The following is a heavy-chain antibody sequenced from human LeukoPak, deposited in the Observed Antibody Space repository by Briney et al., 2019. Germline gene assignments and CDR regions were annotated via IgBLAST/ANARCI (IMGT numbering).Heavy chain of an antibody. J-gene: IGHJ3*02. Sequence: SETLSLTCTVSGGSISSGGYYWSWIRQHPGKGLEWIGYIYYSGSTYYNPSLKSRVTISVDTSKNQFSLKLSSVTAADTAVNYCASYSVLEWLLTYAFDIWGQGTMVTVSS. V-gene: IGHV4-31*03. D-gene: IGHD3-3*01. CDR3: ASYSVLEWLLTYAFDI. CDR1: GGSISSGGYY. CDR2: IYYSGST.